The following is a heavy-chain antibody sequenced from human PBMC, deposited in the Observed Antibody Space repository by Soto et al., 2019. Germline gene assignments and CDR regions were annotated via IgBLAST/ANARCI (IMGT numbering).Heavy chain of an antibody. CDR1: GGSISSYY. CDR3: ARDRDFDY. CDR2: IYYSGST. J-gene: IGHJ4*02. Sequence: GSLRLSCTVSGGSISSYYWSWIRQPPGKGLEWIGYIYYSGSTNYNPSLKSRVTISVDTSKNQFSLKLSSVTAADTAVYYCARDRDFDYWGQGTLVTVSS. V-gene: IGHV4-59*01.